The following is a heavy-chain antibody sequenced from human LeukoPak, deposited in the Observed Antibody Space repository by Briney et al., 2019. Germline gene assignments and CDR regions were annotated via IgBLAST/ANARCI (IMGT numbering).Heavy chain of an antibody. Sequence: GGSLSLSCAAPGFTFSSYGMHWVRQAPGKGLEWVAFIRYDGSNKYYADSVKGRFTISRDNSKNTLYLQMNSLRAEDTAVYYCAKYRYNSGWYPDAFDLWGQGTMVTVSS. J-gene: IGHJ3*01. CDR1: GFTFSSYG. CDR2: IRYDGSNK. CDR3: AKYRYNSGWYPDAFDL. V-gene: IGHV3-30*02. D-gene: IGHD6-19*01.